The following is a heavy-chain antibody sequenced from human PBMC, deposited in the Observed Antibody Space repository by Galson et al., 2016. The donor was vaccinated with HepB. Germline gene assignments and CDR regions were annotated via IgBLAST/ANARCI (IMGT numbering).Heavy chain of an antibody. CDR2: INEDGSIR. V-gene: IGHV3-74*01. J-gene: IGHJ4*02. CDR3: ARDLAGPFDY. D-gene: IGHD6-19*01. Sequence: SLRLSCAASGFAFRSYWMHWVRQAPGKGLVWVSRINEDGSIRTYADSVKGRFTISRDNATNTLYLEMISLRPEDTAVYYCARDLAGPFDYWGQGTLVTVSS. CDR1: GFAFRSYW.